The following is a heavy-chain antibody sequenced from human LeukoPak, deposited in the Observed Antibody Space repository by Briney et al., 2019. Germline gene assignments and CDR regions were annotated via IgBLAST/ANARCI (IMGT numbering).Heavy chain of an antibody. CDR3: AKDGDYDILTGFHYFDY. V-gene: IGHV3-30*02. J-gene: IGHJ4*02. D-gene: IGHD3-9*01. Sequence: PGGSLRLSCAASGFTFSSYGMHWVRQAPGKGLEWVAFIRYDGSNKYYADSVKGRFTISRDNSKNTLYLQMNSLRAEDTAEYYCAKDGDYDILTGFHYFDYWGQGTLVTVSS. CDR1: GFTFSSYG. CDR2: IRYDGSNK.